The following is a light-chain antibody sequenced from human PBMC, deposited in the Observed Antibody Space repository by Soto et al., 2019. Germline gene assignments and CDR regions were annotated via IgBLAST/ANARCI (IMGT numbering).Light chain of an antibody. CDR2: EVN. Sequence: QSALTQPASVSGSPGQSITISCTGTSSDVGGYNYVSWYQHHPGKAPKLMIYEVNNRPSGVSNRFSGSKSGNTASLTISGLQDEDEADYHCSSFSSTSTLYVFGTGTKVTVL. V-gene: IGLV2-14*01. J-gene: IGLJ1*01. CDR3: SSFSSTSTLYV. CDR1: SSDVGGYNY.